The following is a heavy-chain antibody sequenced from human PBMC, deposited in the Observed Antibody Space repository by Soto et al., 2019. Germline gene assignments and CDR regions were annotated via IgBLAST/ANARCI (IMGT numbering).Heavy chain of an antibody. D-gene: IGHD3-22*01. CDR1: GFTFCDYY. J-gene: IGHJ6*02. CDR2: ISSSGSTI. CDR3: ATDEMAPYYYDSSGYYPHYYGMDV. V-gene: IGHV3-11*01. Sequence: PGGSLRLSCAASGFTFCDYYIICIRHAPFKWLEWVSYISSSGSTIYYADSVKGRFTISRDNAKNSLYLQMNSLRAEDTAVYYCATDEMAPYYYDSSGYYPHYYGMDVWGQGTTVTVSS.